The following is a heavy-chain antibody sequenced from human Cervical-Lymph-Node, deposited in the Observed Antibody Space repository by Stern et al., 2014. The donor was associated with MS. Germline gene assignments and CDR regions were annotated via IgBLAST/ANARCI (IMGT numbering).Heavy chain of an antibody. CDR3: ARGIRYSWNNNAPAFDV. CDR2: INPNTGAT. V-gene: IGHV1-2*02. J-gene: IGHJ3*01. D-gene: IGHD1/OR15-1a*01. CDR1: GYTFTAYY. Sequence: DQLVESGAEVKKPGASVKVSCKGSGYTFTAYYIQWVRQAPGQGLEWMGWINPNTGATNNAQKFQGRVTMTRDTSISTVYMELSSLTSDDMAVYYCARGIRYSWNNNAPAFDVWGQGTMVTVSS.